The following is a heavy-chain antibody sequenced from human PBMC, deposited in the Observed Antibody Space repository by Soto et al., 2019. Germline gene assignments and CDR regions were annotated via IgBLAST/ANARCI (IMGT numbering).Heavy chain of an antibody. CDR2: IYYSGST. CDR3: AREKYGSGSYYYYYYMDV. D-gene: IGHD3-10*01. V-gene: IGHV4-59*01. J-gene: IGHJ6*03. CDR1: GGSISSYY. Sequence: PSETLSLTCTVSGGSISSYYWSWIRQPPGKGLEWIGYIYYSGSTNYNPSLKSRVTISVDTSKNQFSLKLSSVTAADTAVYYCAREKYGSGSYYYYYYMDVWGKGTTVTVS.